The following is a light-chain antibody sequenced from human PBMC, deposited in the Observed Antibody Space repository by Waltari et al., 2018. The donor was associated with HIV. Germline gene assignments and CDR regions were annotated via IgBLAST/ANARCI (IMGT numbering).Light chain of an antibody. CDR3: CSYAGSSTYV. CDR1: SSDVGGYNY. Sequence: QSALTQPRSVSGSPGQSVTISCTGTSSDVGGYNYVSWYQQHPGKAPKLMIYDVSKRPSGGPERVSGPKAGNTAALTISGLQAEDEADYYCCSYAGSSTYVFGTGTKVTVL. CDR2: DVS. J-gene: IGLJ1*01. V-gene: IGLV2-11*01.